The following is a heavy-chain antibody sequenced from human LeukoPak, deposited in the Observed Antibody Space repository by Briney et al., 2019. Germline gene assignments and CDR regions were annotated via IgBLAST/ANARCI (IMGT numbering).Heavy chain of an antibody. CDR3: ARERARRGEVSVDY. J-gene: IGHJ4*02. Sequence: PGGSLRLSCAASGFTFSSYSMHWVRQAPGKGLEGVSSISSSSSYIYYADSVKGRFTNSRDNAKNSLYLQMNSLRAEDTAVYYCARERARRGEVSVDYWGQGTLVTVSS. V-gene: IGHV3-21*01. CDR2: ISSSSSYI. D-gene: IGHD3-10*01. CDR1: GFTFSSYS.